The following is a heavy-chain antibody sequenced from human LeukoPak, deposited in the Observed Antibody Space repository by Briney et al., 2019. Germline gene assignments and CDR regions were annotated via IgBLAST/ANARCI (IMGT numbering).Heavy chain of an antibody. D-gene: IGHD2-15*01. Sequence: HSGGSLRLSCAASGFTFSSYAMSWVRQAPGKGLEWVSAISVSGNTYHADSVKGRFTISRDSSKNTLYLQMNSLRAGDAAVYYCAKAHVTTCSGAYCYPFDYWSQGTLVTVSS. J-gene: IGHJ4*02. CDR2: ISVSGNT. V-gene: IGHV3-23*01. CDR1: GFTFSSYA. CDR3: AKAHVTTCSGAYCYPFDY.